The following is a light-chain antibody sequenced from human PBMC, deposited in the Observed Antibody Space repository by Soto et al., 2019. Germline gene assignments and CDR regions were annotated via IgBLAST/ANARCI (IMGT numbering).Light chain of an antibody. J-gene: IGKJ2*01. V-gene: IGKV1-33*01. CDR2: DAS. Sequence: DIQMTQSPSSLSASVGDRVTITCQASQDIRNFLNWYQQKPGKAPKLLIYDASNVEAGVPLRFSGSGSGTDFTFTISSLQPEDIATYYCRRFDLLPTFGQGTNLEIK. CDR3: RRFDLLPT. CDR1: QDIRNF.